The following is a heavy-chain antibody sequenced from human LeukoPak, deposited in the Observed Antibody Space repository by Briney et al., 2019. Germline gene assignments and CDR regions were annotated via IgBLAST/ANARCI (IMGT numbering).Heavy chain of an antibody. CDR3: ARDSPRGWSMDV. J-gene: IGHJ6*03. Sequence: GGSLRLSCAASGFTFSSYGMHWVRQAPGKGLEWVASIKLDGSEQYYLGSVKGRFTISRDNARNSLYLQMNSLRAEDTAMYYCARDSPRGWSMDVWGKGTTVTVSS. CDR1: GFTFSSYG. V-gene: IGHV3-7*01. CDR2: IKLDGSEQ. D-gene: IGHD3-10*01.